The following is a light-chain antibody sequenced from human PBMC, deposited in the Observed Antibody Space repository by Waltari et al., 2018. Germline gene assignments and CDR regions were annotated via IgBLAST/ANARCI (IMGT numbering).Light chain of an antibody. CDR3: SSYTTNNTLGYV. CDR2: EVS. V-gene: IGLV2-14*01. Sequence: QSALTQPASVSGSPGQSITISCTGTSSDIGGYNYVSWYQQYPGKAPKLMIYEVSDRPSGVSNRFSGSKSGNTASLTISGLQTEDEADYYCSSYTTNNTLGYVFGTGTKVTVL. J-gene: IGLJ1*01. CDR1: SSDIGGYNY.